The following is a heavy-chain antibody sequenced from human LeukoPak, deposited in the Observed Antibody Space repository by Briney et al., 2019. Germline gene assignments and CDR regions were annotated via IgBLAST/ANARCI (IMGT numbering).Heavy chain of an antibody. J-gene: IGHJ6*03. CDR1: GYTFTGYY. D-gene: IGHD6-19*01. CDR3: AREAVAGGYYYYYYYMDV. CDR2: INTNTGNP. Sequence: ASVKVSCKASGYTFTGYYMHWVRQAPGQGLEWMGWINTNTGNPTYAQGFTGRFVFSLDTSVSTAYLQISSLKAEDTAVYYCAREAVAGGYYYYYYYMDVWGKGTTVTISS. V-gene: IGHV7-4-1*02.